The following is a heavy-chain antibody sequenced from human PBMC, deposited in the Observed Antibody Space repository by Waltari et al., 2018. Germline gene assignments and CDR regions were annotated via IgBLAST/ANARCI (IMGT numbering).Heavy chain of an antibody. CDR1: GYSFTSSW. CDR2: IYPCDSDT. D-gene: IGHD4-17*01. J-gene: IGHJ6*02. V-gene: IGHV5-51*01. Sequence: EVQLVQSGAAVQKPGESLKISCQGSGYSFTSSWIGGVTQMPGKGLEWMGIIYPCDSDTRYIPSFQGQVTIAADKSISTAYLQWSSLKASDTAMYYCARQPPNGDYYDYGMDVWGQGTTVTVSS. CDR3: ARQPPNGDYYDYGMDV.